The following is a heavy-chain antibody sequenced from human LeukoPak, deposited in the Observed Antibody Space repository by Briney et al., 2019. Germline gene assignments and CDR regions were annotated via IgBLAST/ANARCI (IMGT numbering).Heavy chain of an antibody. D-gene: IGHD1-26*01. CDR3: TTDPYSGNSFDY. CDR2: IKSKADGGTT. V-gene: IGHV3-15*01. J-gene: IGHJ4*02. Sequence: GGSLRLSCAASGFIFSNAWMSWVRQAPGKGLEWVGRIKSKADGGTTDYAAPVKGRFTISRDDSKNTLYLQINSLRTEDTAVYYCTTDPYSGNSFDYWGQGTLVTVSS. CDR1: GFIFSNAW.